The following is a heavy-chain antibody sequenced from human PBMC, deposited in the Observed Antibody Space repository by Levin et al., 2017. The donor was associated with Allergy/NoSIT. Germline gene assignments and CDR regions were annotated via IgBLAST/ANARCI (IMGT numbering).Heavy chain of an antibody. D-gene: IGHD5-24*01. CDR2: ISSGGSTV. V-gene: IGHV3-48*01. J-gene: IGHJ4*02. Sequence: PGGSLRLSCAASGFTFSSYTMNWVRQAPGKGLEWVSSISSGGSTVYYADSVKGRFTISRDNAKNSLYLQMNSLRAEDTAVYYCSSERLGNYTFDYWGQGTLVTVSS. CDR1: GFTFSSYT. CDR3: SSERLGNYTFDY.